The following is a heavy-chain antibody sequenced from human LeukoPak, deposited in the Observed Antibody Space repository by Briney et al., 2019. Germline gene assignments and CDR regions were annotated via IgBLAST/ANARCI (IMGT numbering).Heavy chain of an antibody. CDR2: IYPGDSDT. D-gene: IGHD2/OR15-2a*01. J-gene: IGHJ4*02. CDR1: GYSFTSYW. V-gene: IGHV5-51*01. Sequence: HGESLKISCKGSGYSFTSYWIGWVRQMPGKGLEWMGIIYPGDSDTRYSPSFQGQVTISADKSISTAYLQWSSLKASDTAMYYCARHLRVLGSETTLAFYPPRYWGQGTLVTVSS. CDR3: ARHLRVLGSETTLAFYPPRY.